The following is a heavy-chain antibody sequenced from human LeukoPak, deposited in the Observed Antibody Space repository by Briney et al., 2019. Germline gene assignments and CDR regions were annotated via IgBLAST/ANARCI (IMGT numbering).Heavy chain of an antibody. Sequence: SETLSLTCAVYGGSFSGYYWSWIRQPPGKGLEWIGEINHSGGTNYNPSLKSRVTISVDTSKNQFSLKLSSVTAADTAVYYCARSFHRAGKRARDYWGQGTLVTVSS. CDR3: ARSFHRAGKRARDY. D-gene: IGHD3-10*01. CDR1: GGSFSGYY. CDR2: INHSGGT. J-gene: IGHJ4*02. V-gene: IGHV4-34*01.